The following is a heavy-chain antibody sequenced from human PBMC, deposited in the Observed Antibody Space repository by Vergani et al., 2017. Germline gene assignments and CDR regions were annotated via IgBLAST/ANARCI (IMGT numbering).Heavy chain of an antibody. J-gene: IGHJ6*03. CDR2: IDHTGRP. Sequence: QVQLQQWGGGLLKPSETLSLTCVVNGGSFTSYHWTWIRQSPGEELEWVGDIDHTGRPDYNPSLKSRLTMSVDKSRNQFSLTINSVTATDTAIYFCARVNTETNGHLYYYYYMDVWGQGTAVTVS. D-gene: IGHD4-11*01. CDR3: ARVNTETNGHLYYYYYMDV. V-gene: IGHV4-34*01. CDR1: GGSFTSYH.